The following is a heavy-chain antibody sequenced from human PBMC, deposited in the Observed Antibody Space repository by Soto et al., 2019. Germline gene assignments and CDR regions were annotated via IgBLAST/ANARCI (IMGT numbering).Heavy chain of an antibody. V-gene: IGHV1-8*01. CDR3: ARGVSAVVDY. Sequence: QVQLVQSGAEVREPGASVKVSCKASGYSFTSLDINWVRQTAGQGLEWMGWMQPSTGRTGYAQKFQGRVTMTRDTPINPAYMELTTLTSDHTAFYYCARGVSAVVDYWGQGTLVTVSS. CDR2: MQPSTGRT. CDR1: GYSFTSLD. J-gene: IGHJ4*02. D-gene: IGHD2-15*01.